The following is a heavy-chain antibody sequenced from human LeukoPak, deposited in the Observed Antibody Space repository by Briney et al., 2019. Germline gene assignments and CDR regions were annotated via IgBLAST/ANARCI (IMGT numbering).Heavy chain of an antibody. CDR3: GPGGSSSSDFDY. V-gene: IGHV4-61*02. CDR1: GGSISSGSYY. Sequence: PSETLSLTCTVSGGSISSGSYYWSWIRQPAGKGLEWIGRIYTSGSTNYNPSLKSRVTISVDTSKNQFSLKLSSVTAADTAVYSRGPGGSSSSDFDYWGQGTLVTVSS. D-gene: IGHD6-6*01. J-gene: IGHJ4*02. CDR2: IYTSGST.